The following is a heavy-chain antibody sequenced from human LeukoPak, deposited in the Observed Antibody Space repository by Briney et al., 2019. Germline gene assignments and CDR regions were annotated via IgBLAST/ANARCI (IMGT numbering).Heavy chain of an antibody. CDR2: INHRGST. J-gene: IGHJ4*02. CDR1: GGSFSGYY. V-gene: IGHV4-34*01. CDR3: ARDLGYCSGGSCLDY. Sequence: SETLSLTCAVYGGSFSGYYWSWIRQPPGKGLEWIGEINHRGSTNYNPSLKSRVTISVDTSKNQFSLKLSSVTAADTAVYYCARDLGYCSGGSCLDYWGQGTLVTVSS. D-gene: IGHD2-15*01.